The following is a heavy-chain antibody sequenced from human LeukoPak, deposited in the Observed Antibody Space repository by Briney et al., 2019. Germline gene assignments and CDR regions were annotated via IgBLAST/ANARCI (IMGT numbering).Heavy chain of an antibody. CDR1: GYTFTSYD. CDR2: MNPNSGNT. J-gene: IGHJ4*02. V-gene: IGHV1-8*01. CDR3: ARESIVVVTAGDY. D-gene: IGHD2-21*02. Sequence: GASVKVSCKASGYTFTSYDINWVRQATGQGLEWMGWMNPNSGNTGYAQKFQGRVTMTRDTSISTAYMELSRLRSDDTAVYYCARESIVVVTAGDYWGQGTLVTVSS.